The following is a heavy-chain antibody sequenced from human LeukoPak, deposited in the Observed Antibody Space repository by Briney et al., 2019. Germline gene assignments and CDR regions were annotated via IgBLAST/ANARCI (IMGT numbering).Heavy chain of an antibody. Sequence: GGSLRLSCAASGFTFSSYSMNWVRQAPGKGLEWVSSISSTSSYIYYADSVKGRFTISRDNAKNSLYLQMNSLRAEDTAVYYCARESDSSGYTDAFDIWGQGTMVTVSS. J-gene: IGHJ3*02. CDR1: GFTFSSYS. V-gene: IGHV3-21*01. D-gene: IGHD3-22*01. CDR2: ISSTSSYI. CDR3: ARESDSSGYTDAFDI.